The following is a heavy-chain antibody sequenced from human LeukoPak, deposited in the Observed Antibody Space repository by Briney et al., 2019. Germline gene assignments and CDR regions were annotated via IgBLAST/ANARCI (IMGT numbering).Heavy chain of an antibody. J-gene: IGHJ4*02. V-gene: IGHV3-23*01. D-gene: IGHD6-6*01. CDR3: AKGAAARSYVYFDY. Sequence: GGSLRLSCAASGFTFSSSAMSWVRQAPGKGLEWVSIITGGSADTYYADSVRGRFTISRDNSKNTLYLQMNSLRAEDSAVYYCAKGAAARSYVYFDYWGPGTLVTVSS. CDR2: ITGGSADT. CDR1: GFTFSSSA.